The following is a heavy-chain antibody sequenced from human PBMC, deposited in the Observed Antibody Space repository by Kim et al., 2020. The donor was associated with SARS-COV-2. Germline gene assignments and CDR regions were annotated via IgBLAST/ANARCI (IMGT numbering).Heavy chain of an antibody. V-gene: IGHV4-39*01. J-gene: IGHJ4*02. D-gene: IGHD4-17*01. CDR3: AIPRADYGDHGGFDY. Sequence: PSLKSRVTISVDTSKNQFSLKLSSVTAADTAVYYCAIPRADYGDHGGFDYWGQGTLVTVSS.